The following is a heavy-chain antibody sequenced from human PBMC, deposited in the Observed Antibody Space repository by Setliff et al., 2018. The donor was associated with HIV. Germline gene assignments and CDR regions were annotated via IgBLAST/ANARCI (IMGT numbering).Heavy chain of an antibody. D-gene: IGHD6-13*01. CDR2: MRPNSGNT. CDR1: GYTFTSYY. J-gene: IGHJ6*02. Sequence: ASVKVSCKASGYTFTSYYIHCVRQATGQGLEWMGWMRPNSGNTGYAQKFQGRVTMTRNTSISTVYMELNSLTSEDTAVYYCARGGYSSSWWNYGMDVWGQGTTVTVSS. CDR3: ARGGYSSSWWNYGMDV. V-gene: IGHV1-8*01.